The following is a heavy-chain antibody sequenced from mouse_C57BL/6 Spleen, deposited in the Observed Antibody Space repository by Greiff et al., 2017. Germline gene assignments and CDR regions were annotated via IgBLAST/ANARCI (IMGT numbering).Heavy chain of an antibody. CDR3: ARSDGNYFDY. V-gene: IGHV1-61*01. J-gene: IGHJ2*01. Sequence: VQLQQPGAELVRPGSSVKLSCKASGYTFTSYWMDWVKQRPGQGLEWIGNIYPSDSETHYNQKFKDKATLTVDKSSSTADMQLSSLTSEDSAVYYCARSDGNYFDYWGQGTTLTVSS. CDR1: GYTFTSYW. CDR2: IYPSDSET.